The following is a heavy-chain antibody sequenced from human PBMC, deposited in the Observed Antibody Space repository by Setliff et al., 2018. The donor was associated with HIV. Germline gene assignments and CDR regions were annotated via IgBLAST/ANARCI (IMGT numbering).Heavy chain of an antibody. Sequence: PSETLSLTCTVSGGSISTYYWTWIRQPPGKGLEWIGYIYTSGSTSYNPSLKSRLTISLDTSKNQFSLNLSSVTAADTAVYYCARDRSSGRGYYYYYYMDVWGKGTTVTVSS. J-gene: IGHJ6*03. CDR2: IYTSGST. D-gene: IGHD6-19*01. CDR1: GGSISTYY. V-gene: IGHV4-4*09. CDR3: ARDRSSGRGYYYYYYMDV.